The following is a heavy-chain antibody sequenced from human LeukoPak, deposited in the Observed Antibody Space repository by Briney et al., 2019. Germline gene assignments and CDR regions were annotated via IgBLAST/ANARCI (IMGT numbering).Heavy chain of an antibody. D-gene: IGHD3-10*01. CDR1: EFTLSSYW. Sequence: GGSLRLSCVDSEFTLSSYWVHWVRQPPGKGLVWVARINPDGSITNYADSVRGRFTISRDNAKNTLYLQMNSLRAEDTAVYYCARHLNYYLDYWGQGTLVTVSS. CDR2: INPDGSIT. CDR3: ARHLNYYLDY. J-gene: IGHJ4*02. V-gene: IGHV3-74*01.